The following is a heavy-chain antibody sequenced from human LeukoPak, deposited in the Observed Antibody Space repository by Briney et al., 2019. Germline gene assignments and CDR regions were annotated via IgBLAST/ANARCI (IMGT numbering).Heavy chain of an antibody. CDR3: ARVHRQRTMVREPPGY. Sequence: GASVKVSCKASGYTFISYDINWVRQATGQGLEWMGWMNPNSGNTGYAQKFQGRVTMTRNTSISTAYMELSSLRSEDTAVYYCARVHRQRTMVREPPGYWGQGTLVTVSS. CDR2: MNPNSGNT. D-gene: IGHD3-10*01. CDR1: GYTFISYD. J-gene: IGHJ4*02. V-gene: IGHV1-8*01.